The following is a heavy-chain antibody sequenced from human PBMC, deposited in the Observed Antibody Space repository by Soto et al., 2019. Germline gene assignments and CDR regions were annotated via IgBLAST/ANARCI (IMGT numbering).Heavy chain of an antibody. CDR3: AKGVPGIAVAGTGYFQH. Sequence: EVQLLESGGGLVQPGGSLRLSCAASGFTFSSYAMSWVRQAPGKGLEWVSGISGSGVSTYYADSVKGRFTISRDNSKNTLYLQMNSLRAEDTAVYYCAKGVPGIAVAGTGYFQHWGQGTLVTVSS. J-gene: IGHJ1*01. D-gene: IGHD6-19*01. V-gene: IGHV3-23*01. CDR1: GFTFSSYA. CDR2: ISGSGVST.